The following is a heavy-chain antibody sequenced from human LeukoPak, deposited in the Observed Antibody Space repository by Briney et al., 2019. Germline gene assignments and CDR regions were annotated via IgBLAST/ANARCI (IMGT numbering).Heavy chain of an antibody. J-gene: IGHJ5*02. CDR2: IYHSGST. D-gene: IGHD3-3*01. CDR1: GGSISSGGYS. CDR3: ARAKAWSGYYYNWFDP. V-gene: IGHV4-30-2*01. Sequence: SETLSLTCAVSGGSISSGGYSWSWIRQPPGKGLEWIGYIYHSGSTYYNPSLKSRVTISVDRSKNQFSLKLSSVTAADTAVYYCARAKAWSGYYYNWFDPWGQGTLVTVSS.